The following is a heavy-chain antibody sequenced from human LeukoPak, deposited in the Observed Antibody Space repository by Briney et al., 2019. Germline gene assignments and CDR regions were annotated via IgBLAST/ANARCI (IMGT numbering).Heavy chain of an antibody. D-gene: IGHD6-13*01. Sequence: SATLSLTCTVSGGSVSSGSYYWSWIRQPPGKGLEWIGYIYYSGSTNYNPSLKSRVTISVDTSKNQFSLKLSSVTAADTAVYYCARGASSSWSWFDPWGQGTLVTVSS. CDR3: ARGASSSWSWFDP. CDR2: IYYSGST. J-gene: IGHJ5*02. CDR1: GGSVSSGSYY. V-gene: IGHV4-61*01.